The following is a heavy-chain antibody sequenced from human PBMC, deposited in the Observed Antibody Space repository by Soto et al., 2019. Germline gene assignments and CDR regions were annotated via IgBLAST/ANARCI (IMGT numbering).Heavy chain of an antibody. V-gene: IGHV1-18*01. CDR3: ARELRETFGYYDSSPFDL. CDR2: ISAYNGNT. D-gene: IGHD3-22*01. CDR1: GYTFTSYG. J-gene: IGHJ2*01. Sequence: QVQLVQSGAEVKKPGASVKVSCKASGYTFTSYGISWVRQAPGQGLEWMGWISAYNGNTNYAQKLQGRVTMTTDTSTSTAYMELRSLRSEDTAVYYCARELRETFGYYDSSPFDLWGRGTLVTVSS.